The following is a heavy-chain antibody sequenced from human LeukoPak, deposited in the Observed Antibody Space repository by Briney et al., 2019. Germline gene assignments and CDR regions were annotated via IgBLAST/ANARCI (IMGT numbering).Heavy chain of an antibody. CDR3: ARDRQQQLVRAPFDY. V-gene: IGHV3-21*01. CDR2: ISSSSSYI. D-gene: IGHD6-13*01. J-gene: IGHJ4*02. CDR1: GFTFSSYS. Sequence: GGSLRLSCAASGFTFSSYSMNWVRQAPGKGLEWVSSISSSSSYIYYADSVKGRFTISRDNAKNSLYLHMNSLRAEDTAVYYCARDRQQQLVRAPFDYWGQGTLVTVSS.